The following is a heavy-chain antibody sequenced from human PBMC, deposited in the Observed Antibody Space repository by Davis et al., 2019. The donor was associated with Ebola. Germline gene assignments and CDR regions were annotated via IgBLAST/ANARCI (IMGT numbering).Heavy chain of an antibody. D-gene: IGHD3-10*01. CDR2: ISGSGGST. Sequence: GESLKISCAASGFTFSSYEMNWVRQAPGKGLEWVSAISGSGGSTYYADSVKGRFTISRDNSKNTLYLQMNSLRAEDTAVYYCAKDSYPMVRGVGDYWGQGTLVTVSS. CDR3: AKDSYPMVRGVGDY. CDR1: GFTFSSYE. V-gene: IGHV3-23*01. J-gene: IGHJ4*02.